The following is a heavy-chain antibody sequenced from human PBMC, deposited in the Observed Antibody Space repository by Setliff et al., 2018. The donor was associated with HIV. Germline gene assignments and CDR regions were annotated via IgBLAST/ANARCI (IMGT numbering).Heavy chain of an antibody. J-gene: IGHJ3*02. CDR2: VYPSDGST. V-gene: IGHV1-46*01. CDR1: GYTFTSYY. D-gene: IGHD2-2*02. CDR3: ARDNTAFDI. Sequence: ASVKVSCKTSGYTFTSYYMHWVRQAPGQGLEWMGMVYPSDGSTSYAQKFQGRVTMTRDTSTSTIYMELNSLTSEETAVYYRARDNTAFDIWGQGTMVTVS.